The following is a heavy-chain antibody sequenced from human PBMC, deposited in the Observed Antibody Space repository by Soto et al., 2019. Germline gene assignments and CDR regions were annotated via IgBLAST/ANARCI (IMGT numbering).Heavy chain of an antibody. CDR1: GFTFSNFG. Sequence: QAQLVESGGGVVQPGRSLRLSCAASGFTFSNFGMHWVRQAPGKGLEWVAVISSDGNNKYYADSVKGRFTISRDNSKNTLFLQMDSLTAEDTAXYYCAKXLSXXXSXXPGDCWGQGTLVTVSS. J-gene: IGHJ4*02. V-gene: IGHV3-30*18. CDR3: AKXLSXXXSXXPGDC. CDR2: ISSDGNNK.